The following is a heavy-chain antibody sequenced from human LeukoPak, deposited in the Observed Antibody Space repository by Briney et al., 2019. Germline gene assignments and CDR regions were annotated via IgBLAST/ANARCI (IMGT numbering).Heavy chain of an antibody. Sequence: SETLSLTCTVSGGSISSSRHYWGWIRQPPGKGLEWIGSMFYSGTAYYDASLKSRVTISVDTSKNQFSLKVTSVTAADTAVYYCARHTDSSGWYRAWFDPWGQGTLVTVSS. V-gene: IGHV4-39*01. D-gene: IGHD6-19*01. CDR2: MFYSGTA. J-gene: IGHJ5*02. CDR1: GGSISSSRHY. CDR3: ARHTDSSGWYRAWFDP.